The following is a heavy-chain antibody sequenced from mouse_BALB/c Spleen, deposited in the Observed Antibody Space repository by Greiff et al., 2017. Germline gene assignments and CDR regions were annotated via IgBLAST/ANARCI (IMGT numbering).Heavy chain of an antibody. Sequence: EVMLVESGGDLVKPGGSLKLSCAASGFTFSSYGMSWVRQTPDKRLEWVATISSGGSYTYYPDSVKGRFTISRDNAKNTLYLQMSSLKSEDTAMYYCARDYGYDAMDYWGQGTSVTVSS. CDR3: ARDYGYDAMDY. V-gene: IGHV5-6*01. CDR1: GFTFSSYG. CDR2: ISSGGSYT. J-gene: IGHJ4*01. D-gene: IGHD1-2*01.